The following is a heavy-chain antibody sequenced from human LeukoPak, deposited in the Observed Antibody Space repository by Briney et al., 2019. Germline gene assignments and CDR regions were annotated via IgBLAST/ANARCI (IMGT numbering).Heavy chain of an antibody. CDR2: ISTSGTTT. CDR1: GFTFSAYY. D-gene: IGHD3-10*01. J-gene: IGHJ4*02. Sequence: GGSLRLSCAASGFTFSAYYMSWIRQAPGKGLEWISYISTSGTTTYHADSVKGRFTISRDDTKNSLYLQMNSLRADDTALYYCARVRGSYSVDYWGQGTLVTASS. V-gene: IGHV3-11*04. CDR3: ARVRGSYSVDY.